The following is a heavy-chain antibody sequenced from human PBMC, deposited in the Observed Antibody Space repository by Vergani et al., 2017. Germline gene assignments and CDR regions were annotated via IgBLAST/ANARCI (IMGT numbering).Heavy chain of an antibody. J-gene: IGHJ3*02. CDR2: IYYSGST. Sequence: QVQLQESGPGLLKPSETLSLTCTVSGGSISSYYWSWIRQPPGKGLEWIGYIYYSGSTNSNPSLKSRVTISVDPSKNQFSLKLTSVTAADTAVYFCARDGLSGYSGSDAFDIWGQGTMVTVSS. D-gene: IGHD5-12*01. V-gene: IGHV4-59*01. CDR3: ARDGLSGYSGSDAFDI. CDR1: GGSISSYY.